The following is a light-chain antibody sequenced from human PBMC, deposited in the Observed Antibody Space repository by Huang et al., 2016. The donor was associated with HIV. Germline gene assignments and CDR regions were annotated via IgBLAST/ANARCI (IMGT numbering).Light chain of an antibody. CDR2: WAS. Sequence: IVLTQSPDSLAVSLGERATLNCKSRQNILSTSNNNNFLAWYQLKARRPPNKPISWASSRAPGVPDRFSGSGSGKDFTLTISSLQPEDVAIYYCQKYYTLPGFGQGTKVEI. J-gene: IGKJ1*01. V-gene: IGKV4-1*01. CDR1: QNILSTSNNNNF. CDR3: QKYYTLPG.